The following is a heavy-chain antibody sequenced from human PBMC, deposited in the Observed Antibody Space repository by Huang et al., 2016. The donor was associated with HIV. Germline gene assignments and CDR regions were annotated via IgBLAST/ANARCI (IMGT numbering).Heavy chain of an antibody. CDR3: ARSRRSGSSLSYYYYLDI. Sequence: VQLVESGGGLFQPWGSLRLSCATSGFIFRESWWHWVRQVPGRGLVWVARVSVYGSYTNYATSVRGRFTVFRDNAKNTLYLQRNSLRAGDTGTYFCARSRRSGSSLSYYYYLDIWGKETTVIVSS. CDR2: VSVYGSYT. CDR1: GFIFRESW. V-gene: IGHV3-74*01. D-gene: IGHD3-3*01. J-gene: IGHJ6*03.